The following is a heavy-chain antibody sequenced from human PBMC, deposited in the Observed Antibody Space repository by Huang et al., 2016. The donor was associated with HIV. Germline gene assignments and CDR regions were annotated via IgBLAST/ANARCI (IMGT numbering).Heavy chain of an antibody. J-gene: IGHJ4*02. V-gene: IGHV3-64*02. CDR1: GFTFNNHA. CDR2: ISSNGEST. D-gene: IGHD2-21*01. CDR3: ARGGATVWSGFDY. Sequence: EVELAESGENLVQPGGSLRLSCAASGFTFNNHAVHWVRQAPGEGLEYVSTISSNGESTQYAESVKVRFTSSRDNSRNTLYLHMGSLTADDVGIYYCARGGATVWSGFDYWGQGSPVIVSS.